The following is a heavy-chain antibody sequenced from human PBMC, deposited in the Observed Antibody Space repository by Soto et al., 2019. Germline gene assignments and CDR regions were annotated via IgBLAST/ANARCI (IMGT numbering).Heavy chain of an antibody. J-gene: IGHJ3*02. CDR3: ARTGYSSGWYKAAFDI. Sequence: SETLSLTCAVYGGSFSGYYWSWIRQSPGKGLEWIGEINHSGSTNYNPSLKSRVTISVDTSKNQFSLKLSSVTAADTAVYYCARTGYSSGWYKAAFDIWGQGTMVTVSS. CDR2: INHSGST. D-gene: IGHD6-19*01. CDR1: GGSFSGYY. V-gene: IGHV4-34*01.